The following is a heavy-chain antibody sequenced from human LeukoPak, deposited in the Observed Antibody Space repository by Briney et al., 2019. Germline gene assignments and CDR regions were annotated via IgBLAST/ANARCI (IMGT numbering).Heavy chain of an antibody. CDR1: GFTFSSYS. CDR3: ARDYYDFWSGYYYGMDV. J-gene: IGHJ6*02. D-gene: IGHD3-3*01. V-gene: IGHV3-21*01. CDR2: ISSSSSYI. Sequence: GGSPRLSCAASGFTFSSYSMNWVRQAPGKGLEWVSSISSSSSYIYYADSVKGRFTISRDNAKNSLYLQMNSLRAEDTAVYYCARDYYDFWSGYYYGMDVWGQGTTVTVSS.